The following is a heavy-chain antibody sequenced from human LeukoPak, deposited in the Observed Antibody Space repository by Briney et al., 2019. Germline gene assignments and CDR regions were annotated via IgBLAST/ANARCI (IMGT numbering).Heavy chain of an antibody. CDR2: IYHSGRT. CDR1: GYSISSGYY. V-gene: IGHV4-38-2*02. CDR3: ARGYYKFDY. D-gene: IGHD3-22*01. Sequence: SETLSLTCTVSGYSISSGYYWGWIRQPPGEGLEWIGSIYHSGRTYYNPSLKSRVTISVDTSKNQCSLKLSSVTTADTAVYYCARGYYKFDYWGQGTLVTVSS. J-gene: IGHJ4*02.